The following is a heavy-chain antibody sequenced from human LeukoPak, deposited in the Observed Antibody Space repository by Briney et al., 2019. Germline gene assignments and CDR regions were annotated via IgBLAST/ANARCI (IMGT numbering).Heavy chain of an antibody. CDR1: GGSFSGYY. Sequence: PSETLSLXCAVYGGSFSGYYWSWIRQPPGKGLEWIGEINHSGSTNYNPSLKSRVTISVDTSKNQFSLKLSSVTAADTAVYYCARDRCSGGSCYDWFDPWGQGTLVTVSS. J-gene: IGHJ5*02. CDR3: ARDRCSGGSCYDWFDP. D-gene: IGHD2-15*01. V-gene: IGHV4-34*01. CDR2: INHSGST.